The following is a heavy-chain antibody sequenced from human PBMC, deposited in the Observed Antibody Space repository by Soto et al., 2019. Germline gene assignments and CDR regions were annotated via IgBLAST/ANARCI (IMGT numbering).Heavy chain of an antibody. CDR3: AREVIIVGATEWFDT. J-gene: IGHJ5*02. CDR2: IIPIFGTA. Sequence: GASVKVSCKASGGTFSSYAISWVRQAPGQGLEWMGGIIPIFGTANYAQKFQGRVTITADESTSTAYMELSSLRSEDTAVYYCAREVIIVGATEWFDTWGQGTLVTVSS. CDR1: GGTFSSYA. D-gene: IGHD1-26*01. V-gene: IGHV1-69*13.